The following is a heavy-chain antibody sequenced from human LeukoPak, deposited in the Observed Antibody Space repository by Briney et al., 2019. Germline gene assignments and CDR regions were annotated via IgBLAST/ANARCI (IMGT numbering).Heavy chain of an antibody. Sequence: GGSLRLSCAASGFTFRDYYVSWIRQAPGKGLEWISYITVSGSTTYYVDSVKGRFTISRDNARNSLYLQMDGLRAEDTAVYYCARDRGIVLPDTSYYMDVWGKGTTVTVSS. D-gene: IGHD1-26*01. CDR2: ITVSGSTT. CDR3: ARDRGIVLPDTSYYMDV. J-gene: IGHJ6*03. V-gene: IGHV3-11*01. CDR1: GFTFRDYY.